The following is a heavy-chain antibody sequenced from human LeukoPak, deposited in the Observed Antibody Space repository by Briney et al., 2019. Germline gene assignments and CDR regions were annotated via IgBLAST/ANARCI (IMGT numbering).Heavy chain of an antibody. J-gene: IGHJ4*02. Sequence: SETLSLTCTVSGGSISSGDYYWSWIRQPPGKGLEWIGYIYYSGSTYYNPSLKSRVTISVDTSKNQFSLKLSSVTAADTSVYYCATEVGYYYDSSGYSLWGQGTLVTVSS. V-gene: IGHV4-30-4*01. CDR2: IYYSGST. D-gene: IGHD3-22*01. CDR1: GGSISSGDYY. CDR3: ATEVGYYYDSSGYSL.